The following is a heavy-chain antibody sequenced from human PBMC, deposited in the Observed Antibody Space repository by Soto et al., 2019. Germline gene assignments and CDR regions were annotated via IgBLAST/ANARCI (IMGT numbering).Heavy chain of an antibody. J-gene: IGHJ4*02. D-gene: IGHD1-20*01. Sequence: QVQLVQSGAEEKKPGASVKVSCKASGYTFTSYDMHWVRQAPGQRLEWMGWINAGNGNTKYSQKFQGRVTITRDTSASTAYMELSSLRSEDTAVYYCARDKITGIRDYWGKGTLVTVSS. CDR1: GYTFTSYD. CDR3: ARDKITGIRDY. CDR2: INAGNGNT. V-gene: IGHV1-3*05.